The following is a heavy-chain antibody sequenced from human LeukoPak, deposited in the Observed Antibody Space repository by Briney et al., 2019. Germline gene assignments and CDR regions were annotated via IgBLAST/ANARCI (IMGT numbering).Heavy chain of an antibody. J-gene: IGHJ5*02. CDR3: ARGLRGEATNNWFDP. Sequence: GVSVKVSCKASGYIFTNYYMHWVRQAPGQGLEWMGTINPSGGSTTYAQKFQGRVTMTRDTSTSTVYMELSSLRSEDTAVYYCARGLRGEATNNWFDPWGQGTLVTVSS. D-gene: IGHD3-10*01. CDR2: INPSGGST. V-gene: IGHV1-46*01. CDR1: GYIFTNYY.